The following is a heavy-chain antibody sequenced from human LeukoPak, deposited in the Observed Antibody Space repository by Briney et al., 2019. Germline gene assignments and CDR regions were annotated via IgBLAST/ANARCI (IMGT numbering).Heavy chain of an antibody. D-gene: IGHD3-10*02. J-gene: IGHJ4*02. Sequence: KPSETLSLTCAVSGYSISSGYYWGWIRQPPGKGLEWIGSIYHSGSTYYNPSLKSRVTISVDTSKNQFSLKLSSATAADTAVYYCARSTGSTMFIDYWGQGTLVTVSS. V-gene: IGHV4-38-2*01. CDR2: IYHSGST. CDR3: ARSTGSTMFIDY. CDR1: GYSISSGYY.